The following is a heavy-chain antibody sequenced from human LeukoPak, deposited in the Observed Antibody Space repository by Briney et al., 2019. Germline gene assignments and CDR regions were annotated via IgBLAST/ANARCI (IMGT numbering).Heavy chain of an antibody. CDR2: IYHSGST. CDR3: ARVKFGAFDI. J-gene: IGHJ3*02. D-gene: IGHD3-10*01. Sequence: SETLSLTCTVSGYSISSGYYWGWIRQPPGKGLEWIGSIYHSGSTYYNPSLKSRVTISVDTSKNQFSLKLSSVTAADTAVYYCARVKFGAFDIWGQGTMVTVSS. CDR1: GYSISSGYY. V-gene: IGHV4-38-2*02.